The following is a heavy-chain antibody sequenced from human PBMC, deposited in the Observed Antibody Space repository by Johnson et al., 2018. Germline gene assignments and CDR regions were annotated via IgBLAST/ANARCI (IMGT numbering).Heavy chain of an antibody. V-gene: IGHV3-21*01. CDR2: IRGNSKHI. CDR3: VRGGVRRQREDVFDL. D-gene: IGHD3-3*01. J-gene: IGHJ3*01. CDR1: GFPFSTYN. Sequence: VQLVESGGGLVKPGGSLRLSCAASGFPFSTYNMNWVRQPPGKGLEWVSSIRGNSKHIYSVDSLNSRFTVSRDNARNSLYLHVNVLTSEDAALYYCVRGGVRRQREDVFDLWGQGTMVTVSS.